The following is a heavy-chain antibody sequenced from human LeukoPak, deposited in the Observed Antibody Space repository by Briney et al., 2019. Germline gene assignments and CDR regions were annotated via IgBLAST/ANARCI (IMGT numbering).Heavy chain of an antibody. D-gene: IGHD3-10*01. V-gene: IGHV3-23*01. J-gene: IGHJ4*02. CDR2: LRSDGET. CDR1: GFTFSSYA. Sequence: GRSQRPSCAAAGFTFSSYAMSWVRHAPARGLEWVSSLRSDGETFYADFVKGRFTLSREESRNTVYLQLNNLRVEDTAIYYCAKASWVSSADAVLWGQGTLVTVSS. CDR3: AKASWVSSADAVL.